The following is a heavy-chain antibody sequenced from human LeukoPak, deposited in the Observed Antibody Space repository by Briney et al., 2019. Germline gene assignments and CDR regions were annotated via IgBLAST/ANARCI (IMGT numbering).Heavy chain of an antibody. J-gene: IGHJ3*02. CDR3: ARDDILTGSDAFDI. V-gene: IGHV1-2*04. CDR1: GYTFTGYY. Sequence: GASVKVSCEASGYTFTGYYMHWVRQAPGQGLEWMGWINPNSGGTNYAQKFQGWVTMTRDTSISTAYMELSRLRSNDTAVYYCARDDILTGSDAFDIWGQGTMVTVSS. D-gene: IGHD3-9*01. CDR2: INPNSGGT.